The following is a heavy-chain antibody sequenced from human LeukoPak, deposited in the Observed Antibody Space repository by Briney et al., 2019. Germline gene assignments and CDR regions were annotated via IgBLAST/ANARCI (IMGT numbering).Heavy chain of an antibody. CDR2: IYYSGSA. D-gene: IGHD3-10*01. V-gene: IGHV4-59*01. CDR1: GGSISSYY. CDR3: ARVGADGSGSYYTYYFDY. Sequence: SETLSLTCTVSGGSISSYYWSWIRQPPGKGLEWIGYIYYSGSANYNPSLRSRVTISVDTSKNQFSLKLSSVTAADTAVYYCARVGADGSGSYYTYYFDYWGQGTLVTVSS. J-gene: IGHJ4*02.